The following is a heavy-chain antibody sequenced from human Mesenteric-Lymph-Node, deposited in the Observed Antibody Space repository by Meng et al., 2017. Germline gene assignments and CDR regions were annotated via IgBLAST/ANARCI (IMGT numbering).Heavy chain of an antibody. V-gene: IGHV3-23*01. Sequence: GESLKISCAASGFTFSSYAMSWVRQAPGKGLEWVSAISGSGGSTYYADSVKGRFTISRDNSKNTLYLQMNSLRAEDTAVYYCAKDRIFGGVPTPLHRRRTISDYWGQGTLVTVSS. CDR2: ISGSGGST. J-gene: IGHJ4*02. D-gene: IGHD3-3*01. CDR1: GFTFSSYA. CDR3: AKDRIFGGVPTPLHRRRTISDY.